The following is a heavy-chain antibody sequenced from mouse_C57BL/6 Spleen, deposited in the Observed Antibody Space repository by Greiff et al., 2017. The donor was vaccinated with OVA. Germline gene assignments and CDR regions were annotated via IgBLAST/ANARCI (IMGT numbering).Heavy chain of an antibody. J-gene: IGHJ2*01. CDR3: ARSGNGNAFDY. CDR2: IYPSDSET. Sequence: QVQLQQPGAELVRPGSSVKLSCKASGYTFTSYWMDWVKQRPGQGLEWIGNIYPSDSETHYNQKFKDKATLTVDKSYSTAYMQLSSLTSEDSAVYYCARSGNGNAFDYWGQGTTLTVSS. V-gene: IGHV1-61*01. D-gene: IGHD2-1*01. CDR1: GYTFTSYW.